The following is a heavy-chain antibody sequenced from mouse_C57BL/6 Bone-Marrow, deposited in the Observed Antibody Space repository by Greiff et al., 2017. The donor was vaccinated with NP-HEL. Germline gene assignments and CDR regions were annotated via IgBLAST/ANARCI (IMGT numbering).Heavy chain of an antibody. CDR2: IYPGNSDT. D-gene: IGHD1-1*01. CDR1: GYTFTSYW. J-gene: IGHJ1*03. V-gene: IGHV1-5*01. Sequence: VQLQQSGTVLARPGASVKMSCKTSGYTFTSYWMHWVKQRPGQGLEWIGAIYPGNSDTSYNQKFKGKAKLTAVTSASTAYMELSSLTNEDSAVYYCTRSEYYYGSSPYWYFDVWGTGTTVTVSS. CDR3: TRSEYYYGSSPYWYFDV.